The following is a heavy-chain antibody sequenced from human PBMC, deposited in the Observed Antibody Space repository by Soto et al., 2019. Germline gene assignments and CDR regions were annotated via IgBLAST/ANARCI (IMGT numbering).Heavy chain of an antibody. CDR3: ARVGSSGWSPDY. D-gene: IGHD6-19*01. CDR1: GGSISGYY. J-gene: IGHJ4*02. Sequence: QLQLQGSGPGLVKPSETLSLTCTVSGGSISGYYWTWIRQPPGKGLEWIGYIFYSGVTNYNPSLKSRVTLSGDTSKNQFSLKLRSVTAADTAVYYGARVGSSGWSPDYWGRGTLVTVS. V-gene: IGHV4-59*01. CDR2: IFYSGVT.